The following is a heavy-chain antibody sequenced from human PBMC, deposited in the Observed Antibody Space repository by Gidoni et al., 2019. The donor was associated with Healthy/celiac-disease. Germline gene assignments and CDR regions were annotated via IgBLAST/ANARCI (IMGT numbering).Heavy chain of an antibody. CDR2: IKRKTGGGTT. Sequence: EVQLVASGGGLAKPGGSLLHPCAGSGFTFRNAWMSWGRQAPGTGPEWVGRIKRKTGGGTTDYAAPVNGRFTIARYDSKSTLYLQMNSLKTEDTAVYYCTTDPMVVVTAMPAYWGQGTLVTVSS. CDR3: TTDPMVVVTAMPAY. CDR1: GFTFRNAW. D-gene: IGHD2-21*02. J-gene: IGHJ4*02. V-gene: IGHV3-15*01.